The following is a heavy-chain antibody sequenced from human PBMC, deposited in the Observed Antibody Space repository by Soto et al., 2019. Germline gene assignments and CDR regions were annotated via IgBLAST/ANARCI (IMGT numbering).Heavy chain of an antibody. CDR3: ARDFLSCSSTSCYEKGVGSGAYYYYGMDV. CDR2: ISYDGSNK. J-gene: IGHJ6*02. CDR1: GFTFSSYA. V-gene: IGHV3-30-3*01. Sequence: GGSLRLSCAASGFTFSSYAMHWVRQAPGKGLEWVAVISYDGSNKYYADSVKGRFTISRDNSKNTLYLQMNSLRAEDTAVYYCARDFLSCSSTSCYEKGVGSGAYYYYGMDVWGQGTTVTVSS. D-gene: IGHD2-2*01.